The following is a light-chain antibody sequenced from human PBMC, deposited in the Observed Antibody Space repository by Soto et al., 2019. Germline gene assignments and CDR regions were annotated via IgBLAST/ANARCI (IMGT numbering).Light chain of an antibody. J-gene: IGKJ1*01. V-gene: IGKV1-5*03. CDR2: EGS. CDR3: QQYDTYSRT. Sequence: NQVNQFSFGPSASFGDRVNNTCRARQDCSKLLAWYWQKPGEAPKLLIYEGSTLERGVPSRFSGSGSGTEFTLTISSLQPDDFATFYCQQYDTYSRTFGQGTKVEVK. CDR1: QDCSKL.